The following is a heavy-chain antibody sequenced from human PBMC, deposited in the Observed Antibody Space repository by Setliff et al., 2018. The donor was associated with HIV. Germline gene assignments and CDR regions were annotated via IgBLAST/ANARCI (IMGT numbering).Heavy chain of an antibody. J-gene: IGHJ4*02. CDR3: ARGVDGSYRKFFDN. V-gene: IGHV1-69*13. CDR1: GGSFSSYG. Sequence: SVKVSCKASGGSFSSYGLSWVRQAPGQGLEWMGGKMPIFGTANYAQKFQGRVTIIADASTNTVNMELSSLRSEDTAVYYCARGVDGSYRKFFDNWGQGTLVTVSS. CDR2: KMPIFGTA. D-gene: IGHD1-26*01.